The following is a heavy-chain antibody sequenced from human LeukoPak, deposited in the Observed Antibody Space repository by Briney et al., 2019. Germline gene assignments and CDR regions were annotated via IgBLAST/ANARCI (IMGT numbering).Heavy chain of an antibody. CDR3: ARVGDHFHWYLDL. V-gene: IGHV3-53*01. D-gene: IGHD3-10*01. CDR1: GFTVSSNY. Sequence: PGGSLRLSCAASGFTVSSNYMGWVRQAPGKGLEWVSILYSGSDTYYADSVKGRFTISRDSSKNILSLQMNNLRAEDTTVYYCARVGDHFHWYLDLWGRGTLVTVSS. CDR2: LYSGSDT. J-gene: IGHJ2*01.